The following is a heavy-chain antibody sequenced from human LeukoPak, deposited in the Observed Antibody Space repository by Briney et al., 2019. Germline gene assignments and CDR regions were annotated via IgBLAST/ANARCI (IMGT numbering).Heavy chain of an antibody. D-gene: IGHD3-22*01. J-gene: IGHJ4*02. V-gene: IGHV4-34*01. CDR2: IYHSGST. CDR3: ARVHDSSGYYLDY. CDR1: GGSFSGYY. Sequence: SETLSLTCAVYGGSFSGYYWSWIRQPPGKGLEWIGSIYHSGSTYYNPSLKSRVTISVDTSKNQFSLKLSSVTAADTAVYYCARVHDSSGYYLDYWGQGTLVTVSS.